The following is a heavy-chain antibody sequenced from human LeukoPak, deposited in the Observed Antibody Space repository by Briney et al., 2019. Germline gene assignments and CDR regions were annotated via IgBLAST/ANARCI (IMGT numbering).Heavy chain of an antibody. V-gene: IGHV4-31*03. J-gene: IGHJ3*02. CDR1: GGSISRGSYF. D-gene: IGHD3-22*01. CDR3: ASSIDVGPLGHDAFDI. Sequence: SETLSLTCTVSGGSISRGSYFWSWLRQHPGKGLEWIGYIYYGGSTYYNPSLQSRLTLSVDSSKNQFSLRLSSVTAADTAVYYCASSIDVGPLGHDAFDIWGQGTMVTVS. CDR2: IYYGGST.